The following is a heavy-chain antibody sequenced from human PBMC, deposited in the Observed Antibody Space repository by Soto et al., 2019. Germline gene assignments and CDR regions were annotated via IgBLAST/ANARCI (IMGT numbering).Heavy chain of an antibody. CDR3: ASFSRMADGYY. CDR2: ISGSGTTI. V-gene: IGHV3-48*01. Sequence: EVHLVESGGGLVQPGGSLRLSCAASGFTFSSYAINWVRQAPGKGLEWVSYISGSGTTIYYADSVKGRFTISRDYAKSSLYLQMNSLRAEDTAMYYCASFSRMADGYYWGQGTLVTVSS. D-gene: IGHD3-22*01. J-gene: IGHJ4*02. CDR1: GFTFSSYA.